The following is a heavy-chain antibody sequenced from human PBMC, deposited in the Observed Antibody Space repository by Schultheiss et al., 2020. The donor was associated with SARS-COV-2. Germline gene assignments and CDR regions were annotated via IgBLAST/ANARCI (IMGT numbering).Heavy chain of an antibody. CDR3: ARVVAGTGWFDP. D-gene: IGHD6-19*01. V-gene: IGHV4-59*01. CDR1: GGSISSYY. CDR2: IYYSGST. J-gene: IGHJ5*02. Sequence: SQTLSLTCTVSGGSISSYYWSWIRQPPGKGLEWIGYIYYSGSTNYNPSLKSRVTISVDTSKNQFSLKLSSVTAADTAVYYCARVVAGTGWFDPWGQGTLVTVSS.